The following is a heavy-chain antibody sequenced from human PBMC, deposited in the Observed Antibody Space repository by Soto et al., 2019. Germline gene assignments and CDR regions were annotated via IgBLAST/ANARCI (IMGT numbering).Heavy chain of an antibody. CDR1: RFTFSDHH. J-gene: IGHJ4*02. CDR3: AREVGYGSADD. V-gene: IGHV3-72*01. D-gene: IGHD3-10*01. Sequence: PXGCLRISSPASRFTFSDHHMYWVRQAPGKGLEWVGRSRNRVNSYTTEFAASVKGRFTISRDDSKNSLYLQMNTLKTEDTAVYYCAREVGYGSADDWGQGTLVTVSS. CDR2: SRNRVNSYTT.